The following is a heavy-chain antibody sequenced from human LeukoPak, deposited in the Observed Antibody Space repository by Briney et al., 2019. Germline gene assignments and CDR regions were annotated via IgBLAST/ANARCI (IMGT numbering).Heavy chain of an antibody. V-gene: IGHV1-2*02. D-gene: IGHD6-13*01. CDR3: ARAGIAVAASQDY. CDR2: IHPNSGGT. CDR1: GYTFTGYY. J-gene: IGHJ4*02. Sequence: ASVKVSCKASGYTFTGYYMHWVRQAPGQGLEWMGWIHPNSGGTNYAQKFQGRITMTRDTSISTAYMELSRLTSDETAVYYCARAGIAVAASQDYWGQGTLVTVSS.